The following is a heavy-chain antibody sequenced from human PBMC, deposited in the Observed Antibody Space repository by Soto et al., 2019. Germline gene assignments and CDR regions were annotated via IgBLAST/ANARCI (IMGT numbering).Heavy chain of an antibody. CDR1: GFTFRSYT. D-gene: IGHD2-15*01. J-gene: IGHJ4*02. CDR3: ARVEPYCSGAACYSDY. CDR2: ISGGSNYI. Sequence: PGGSLIRACAASGFTFRSYTMNWVRQAPGKGLNWVSSISGGSNYIYYAEAVKGRFTISRDNAKNSLYLQMNSLRAEDSAVYYCARVEPYCSGAACYSDYWGQGTLVTVSS. V-gene: IGHV3-21*06.